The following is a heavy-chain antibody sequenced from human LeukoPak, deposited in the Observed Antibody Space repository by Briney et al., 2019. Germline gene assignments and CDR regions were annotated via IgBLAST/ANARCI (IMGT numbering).Heavy chain of an antibody. Sequence: SETLSLTCSVSGDSISRHIYHWTWVRQSRGEGREWVGNIHKSGTTYYKPPLKSRVPISVDTSKNHFSLKLSSVTAADTAVYYCARHGDGGLAYWGQGTLVTVSS. J-gene: IGHJ4*02. CDR3: ARHGDGGLAY. V-gene: IGHV4-39*01. D-gene: IGHD2-15*01. CDR1: GDSISRHIYH. CDR2: IHKSGTT.